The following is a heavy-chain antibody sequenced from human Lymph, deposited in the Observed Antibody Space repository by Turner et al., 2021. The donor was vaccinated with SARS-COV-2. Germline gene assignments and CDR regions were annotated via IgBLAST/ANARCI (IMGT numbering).Heavy chain of an antibody. CDR2: ISYDGSNK. CDR1: GFTFSNYG. Sequence: QVQLVESGGGVVQPGRSLRLLCAASGFTFSNYGMHWVRQAPGKGLEWVAVISYDGSNKYYVDSVKGRFTISRDNSKNTLYLQMNSLRAEDTAVYYCAKDTVWGAFDIWGQGTMVTVSS. CDR3: AKDTVWGAFDI. V-gene: IGHV3-30*18. J-gene: IGHJ3*02. D-gene: IGHD4-17*01.